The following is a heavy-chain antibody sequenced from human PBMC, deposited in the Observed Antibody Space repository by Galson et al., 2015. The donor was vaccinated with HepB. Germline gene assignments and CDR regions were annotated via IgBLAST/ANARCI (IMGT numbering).Heavy chain of an antibody. D-gene: IGHD3-10*01. CDR2: ISGGSSTI. V-gene: IGHV3-48*02. J-gene: IGHJ4*02. CDR1: GFDFISYS. CDR3: TKDNYHSGSYGGFDS. Sequence: SLRLSCAAYGFDFISYSLNWVRQAPGKGPEWVSHISGGSSTIYYADSVKGRFTISRDNGKNSLYLQMNSLRDEDTAVYYCTKDNYHSGSYGGFDSWGQGTLVTVSS.